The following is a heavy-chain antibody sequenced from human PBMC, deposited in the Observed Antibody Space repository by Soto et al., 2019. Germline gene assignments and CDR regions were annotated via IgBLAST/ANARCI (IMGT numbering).Heavy chain of an antibody. CDR2: IYSGGST. Sequence: EVQLVESGGGLVQPGGSLRLSCAASGFTVSTKYMSWVRQAPGKGLEWVSVIYSGGSTFYADSVRGRFTISRDNSKNTVNLQMNSRRAEDTAVYYRARDPWAADYWGQGTLVNVSS. V-gene: IGHV3-66*01. D-gene: IGHD3-16*01. CDR1: GFTVSTKY. CDR3: ARDPWAADY. J-gene: IGHJ4*02.